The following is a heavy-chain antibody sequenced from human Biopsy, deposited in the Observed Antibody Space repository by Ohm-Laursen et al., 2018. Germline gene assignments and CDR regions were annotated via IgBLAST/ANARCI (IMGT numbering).Heavy chain of an antibody. J-gene: IGHJ6*02. CDR3: ARDSGILNYGNFKYYHYYGMDV. V-gene: IGHV4-4*07. D-gene: IGHD4-11*01. CDR1: GGSLSTYY. CDR2: ISSSVMT. Sequence: TLSLTCTVSGGSLSTYYWSWIRQPAGKGLEWIGRISSSVMTNYNPSLQSRVSISVDTSRNQVSLTLSSVTAADTAVYYCARDSGILNYGNFKYYHYYGMDVWGQGTKVTVSS.